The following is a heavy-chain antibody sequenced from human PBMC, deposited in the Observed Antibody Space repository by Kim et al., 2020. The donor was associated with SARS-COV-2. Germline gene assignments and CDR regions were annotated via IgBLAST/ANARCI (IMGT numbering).Heavy chain of an antibody. Sequence: SETLSLTCTVSGGSISTSSYYWGWIRQPPGKGLEWIGSIYYRGSTYYNPSLKSRLTISLDMSKNHFSLNLNSATAADTAVYYCARLSGYPDYWGQGTLVT. CDR2: IYYRGST. V-gene: IGHV4-39*02. CDR3: ARLSGYPDY. D-gene: IGHD5-18*01. CDR1: GGSISTSSYY. J-gene: IGHJ4*02.